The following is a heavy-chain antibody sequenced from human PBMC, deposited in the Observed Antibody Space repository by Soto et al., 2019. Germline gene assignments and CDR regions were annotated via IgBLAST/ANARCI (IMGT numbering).Heavy chain of an antibody. V-gene: IGHV3-66*01. J-gene: IGHJ4*01. CDR3: ARGSLY. CDR1: GLSVSSND. Sequence: GGSLRLSCAASGLSVSSNDMSWVRQAPGKGLECVSIIYSADNTFYVDSVKGRFIISRDNSKNTVYLQMNSLRADDTAVYYCARGSLYWGQGTLVTVS. CDR2: IYSADNT.